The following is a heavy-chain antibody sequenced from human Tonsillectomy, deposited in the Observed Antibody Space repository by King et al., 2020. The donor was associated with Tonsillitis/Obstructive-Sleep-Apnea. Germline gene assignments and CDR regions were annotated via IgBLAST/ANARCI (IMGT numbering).Heavy chain of an antibody. Sequence: VQLVESGGGVVQPGRSLRLSCAASGFTFSSYGMHWVRQASGKGLEWVAVIWYDGSNKYYADSLKGRFTISRDNSKNTLYLQMNSLRAEDTAVYYCARDYCTGGVCNWFDPWGQGTLVTVSS. CDR1: GFTFSSYG. J-gene: IGHJ5*02. CDR2: IWYDGSNK. CDR3: ARDYCTGGVCNWFDP. D-gene: IGHD2-8*02. V-gene: IGHV3-33*01.